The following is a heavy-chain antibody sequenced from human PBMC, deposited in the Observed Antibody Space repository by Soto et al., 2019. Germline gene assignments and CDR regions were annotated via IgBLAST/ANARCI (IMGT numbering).Heavy chain of an antibody. J-gene: IGHJ5*01. V-gene: IGHV3-74*01. Sequence: EVQLVESGGGVVQPGGSLRLSCAASGFTFRTYWMHWVRQVPGKGLVWVSRIDSDGSSTYYADSVKGRFTISRDNAKNTVYMQMNRVRPEDTGVDCGASAVSVAGTRLSLSALLAWGQGTMVTVSS. D-gene: IGHD6-19*01. CDR2: IDSDGSST. CDR1: GFTFRTYW. CDR3: ASAVSVAGTRLSLSALLA.